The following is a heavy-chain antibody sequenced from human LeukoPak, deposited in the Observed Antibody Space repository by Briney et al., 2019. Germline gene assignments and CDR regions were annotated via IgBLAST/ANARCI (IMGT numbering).Heavy chain of an antibody. D-gene: IGHD3-22*01. V-gene: IGHV3-30*03. J-gene: IGHJ4*02. CDR1: GFTFSNYG. CDR2: ISYDGSNK. Sequence: GGSLRLSCAASGFTFSNYGMHWVRQAPGKGLEWVTLISYDGSNKYYADSVKGRFTISRDNSKNTLYLQMNSLRAEDTAVYYCARRRTYYYDSSGYYGVYYFDYWGQGTLVTVSS. CDR3: ARRRTYYYDSSGYYGVYYFDY.